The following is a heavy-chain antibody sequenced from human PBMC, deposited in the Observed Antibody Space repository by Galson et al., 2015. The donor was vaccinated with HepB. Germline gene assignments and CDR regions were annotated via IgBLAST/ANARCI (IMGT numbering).Heavy chain of an antibody. CDR3: AREPARISSGFDY. D-gene: IGHD6-19*01. V-gene: IGHV3-33*01. CDR1: GLTFSSYG. J-gene: IGHJ4*02. Sequence: SLRLSCAASGLTFSSYGMHWVRQAPGKGLEWVAVIWYDGSNKYYADSVKGRFTISRDNSKNTLYLQMNSLRAEDTAVYYCAREPARISSGFDYWGQGTLVTVSS. CDR2: IWYDGSNK.